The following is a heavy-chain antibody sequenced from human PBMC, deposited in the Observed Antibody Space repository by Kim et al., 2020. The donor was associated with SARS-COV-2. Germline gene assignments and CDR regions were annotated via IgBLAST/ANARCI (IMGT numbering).Heavy chain of an antibody. Sequence: SETLSLTCTVSGGSISSSSYYWGWIRQPPGKGLEWIGSIYYSGSTYYNPSLKSRVTISVDTSKNQFSLKLSSVTAADTAVYYCSLVDTAMEYWGQGTLVTVSS. J-gene: IGHJ4*02. V-gene: IGHV4-39*07. CDR3: SLVDTAMEY. CDR1: GGSISSSSYY. D-gene: IGHD5-18*01. CDR2: IYYSGST.